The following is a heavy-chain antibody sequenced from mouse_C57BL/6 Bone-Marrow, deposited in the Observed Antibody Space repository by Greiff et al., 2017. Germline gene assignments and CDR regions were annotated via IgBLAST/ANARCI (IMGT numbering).Heavy chain of an antibody. J-gene: IGHJ2*01. D-gene: IGHD1-1*01. V-gene: IGHV1-74*01. Sequence: QVQLQQPGAELVKPGASVKVSCKASGYTFTSYWMHWVKQRPGQVLEWIGRIHPSDSDTNYNQKFKGKATFTVDKSSSTAYMQLSSLTSEDSAVYYCAIWGYYGSSYYFDYWGQGTTLTVSS. CDR1: GYTFTSYW. CDR3: AIWGYYGSSYYFDY. CDR2: IHPSDSDT.